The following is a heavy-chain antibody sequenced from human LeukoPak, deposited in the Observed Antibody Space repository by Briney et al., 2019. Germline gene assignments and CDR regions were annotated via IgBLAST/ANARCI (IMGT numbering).Heavy chain of an antibody. V-gene: IGHV1-69*05. D-gene: IGHD3-22*01. Sequence: ASVKVSCKXSGGTFSSYAISWVRQAPGRGLEWMGRIIPIFGTANYAQKFQGRVTITTDESTSTAYMELSSLRSEDTAVYYCAREEYYDSSGYYGAFDIWGQGTMVTVSS. CDR3: AREEYYDSSGYYGAFDI. CDR2: IIPIFGTA. CDR1: GGTFSSYA. J-gene: IGHJ3*02.